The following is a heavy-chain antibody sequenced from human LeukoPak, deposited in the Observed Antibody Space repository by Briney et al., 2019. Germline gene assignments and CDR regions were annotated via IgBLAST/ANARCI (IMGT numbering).Heavy chain of an antibody. CDR2: ISGSGTNT. Sequence: GGSLRLSCAASGFTFNTYAMTWVRQAPGKGLEWVSAISGSGTNTYYADSVKGRFTVSRGNSKNTLYLQVNSLRAEDTAAYYCAINIQTGSNFDSWGQGTLVTVSS. V-gene: IGHV3-23*01. CDR1: GFTFNTYA. J-gene: IGHJ4*02. CDR3: AINIQTGSNFDS. D-gene: IGHD1-26*01.